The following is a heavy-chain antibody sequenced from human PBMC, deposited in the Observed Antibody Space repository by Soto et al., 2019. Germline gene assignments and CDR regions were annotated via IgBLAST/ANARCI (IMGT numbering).Heavy chain of an antibody. V-gene: IGHV1-69*08. J-gene: IGHJ4*01. CDR1: GGTFYNHH. D-gene: IGHD3-10*01. CDR3: ASGSLYGSGSYPVDD. CDR2: IIPLFGTL. Sequence: QVQLVQSGAEVKKPGSSVNVSCMASGGTFYNHHISWVRQAPGQGLEWMGTIIPLFGTLNYAQKLQGRVTLSADRSTSTAYMELSSLRSHDTAVYYCASGSLYGSGSYPVDDWGQGTLVTVSS.